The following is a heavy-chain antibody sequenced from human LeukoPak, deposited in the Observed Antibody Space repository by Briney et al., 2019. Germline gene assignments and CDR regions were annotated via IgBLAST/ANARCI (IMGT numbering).Heavy chain of an antibody. CDR1: GGTFSSYA. D-gene: IGHD3-3*01. J-gene: IGHJ4*02. CDR2: IIPIFGTA. Sequence: SVKVSCKASGGTFSSYAISWVRQAPGQGLEWVGGIIPIFGTANYAQKFQGRVTITADESTSTAYMELSSLRSEDTAVYYCASEFGSAYDFWSGYFDYWGQGTLVTVSS. V-gene: IGHV1-69*13. CDR3: ASEFGSAYDFWSGYFDY.